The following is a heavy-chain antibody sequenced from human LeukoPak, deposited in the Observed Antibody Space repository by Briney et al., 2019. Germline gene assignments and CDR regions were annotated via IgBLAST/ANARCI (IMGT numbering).Heavy chain of an antibody. V-gene: IGHV4-59*01. CDR3: ARGGSRTVTTGTDTVSQYDY. D-gene: IGHD4-11*01. CDR1: GGSISSYY. Sequence: PSETLSLTCTVSGGSISSYYWSWIRQPPGKGLEWIGYIYYSGSTNYNPSLKSRVTISVDTSKNQFSLKLSSVTAADTAVYYCARGGSRTVTTGTDTVSQYDYWGQGTLVTVSS. J-gene: IGHJ4*02. CDR2: IYYSGST.